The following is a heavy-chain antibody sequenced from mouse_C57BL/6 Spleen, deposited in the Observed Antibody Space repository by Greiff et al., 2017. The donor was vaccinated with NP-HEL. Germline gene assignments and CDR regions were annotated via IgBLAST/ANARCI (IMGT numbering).Heavy chain of an antibody. J-gene: IGHJ2*01. CDR1: GYAFSSSW. CDR2: IYPGDGDT. D-gene: IGHD2-5*01. Sequence: VQVVESGPELVKPGASVKISCKASGYAFSSSWMNWVKQRPGKGLEWIGRIYPGDGDTNYNGKFKGKATLTADKSSSTAYMQLSSLTSEDSAVYFCARLGSYYSTSYFDYWGQGTTLTVSS. CDR3: ARLGSYYSTSYFDY. V-gene: IGHV1-82*01.